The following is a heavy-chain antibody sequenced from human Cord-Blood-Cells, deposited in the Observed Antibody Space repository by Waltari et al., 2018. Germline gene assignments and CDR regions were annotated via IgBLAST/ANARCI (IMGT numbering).Heavy chain of an antibody. CDR1: GGSFSGYY. J-gene: IGHJ6*03. D-gene: IGHD1-1*01. Sequence: QVQLQQWGAGLLKPSETLSLTCAVYGGSFSGYYWSWIRQPPGKGLEWIGEINHSGSTNYNPSLKSRVTISVDTSKNQFSLKLSSVTAADTAVYYCARDIWNDYYYYYYYMDVWGKGTTVTVSS. CDR3: ARDIWNDYYYYYYYMDV. CDR2: INHSGST. V-gene: IGHV4-34*01.